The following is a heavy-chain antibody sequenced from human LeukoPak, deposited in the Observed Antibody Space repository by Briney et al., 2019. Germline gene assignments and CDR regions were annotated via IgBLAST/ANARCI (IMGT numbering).Heavy chain of an antibody. D-gene: IGHD5-18*01. Sequence: PGGSLRLSCAASGFTFSSYAMSWVRQGPGKGREWVSAIIGSGGSTYYADSVKGRFTISRDNSKNTLYLQMNSLRAEDTAVYYCAKGSSGTAMVAYYFDYWGQGTLVTVSS. J-gene: IGHJ4*02. CDR1: GFTFSSYA. CDR3: AKGSSGTAMVAYYFDY. V-gene: IGHV3-23*01. CDR2: IIGSGGST.